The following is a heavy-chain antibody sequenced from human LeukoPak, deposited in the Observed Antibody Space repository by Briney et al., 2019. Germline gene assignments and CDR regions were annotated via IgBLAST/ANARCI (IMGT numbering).Heavy chain of an antibody. V-gene: IGHV4-4*07. J-gene: IGHJ5*02. D-gene: IGHD2-2*01. CDR1: GGSISSYY. CDR3: ARDRTSSPVNWFDP. Sequence: NPSETLSLTCTVSGGSISSYYWSWIPQPAGKGLEWIGRIYTSGSTNYNPSLKSRVTMSVDTSKNQFSLKLSSVTAADTAVYYCARDRTSSPVNWFDPWGQGTLVTVSS. CDR2: IYTSGST.